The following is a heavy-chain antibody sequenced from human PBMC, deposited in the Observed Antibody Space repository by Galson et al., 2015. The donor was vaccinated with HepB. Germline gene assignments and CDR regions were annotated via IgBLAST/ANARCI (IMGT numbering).Heavy chain of an antibody. D-gene: IGHD5-18*01. Sequence: SLRLSCAASRFTVSSNYMSWVRQAPGKGLEWVSVIYSGGSTYYADSVKGRFTISRDNSKNTLYLQMNSLRAEDTAVYYCARDGSTDTAMVIRAFDIWGQGTMVTVSS. CDR1: RFTVSSNY. V-gene: IGHV3-66*02. CDR2: IYSGGST. CDR3: ARDGSTDTAMVIRAFDI. J-gene: IGHJ3*02.